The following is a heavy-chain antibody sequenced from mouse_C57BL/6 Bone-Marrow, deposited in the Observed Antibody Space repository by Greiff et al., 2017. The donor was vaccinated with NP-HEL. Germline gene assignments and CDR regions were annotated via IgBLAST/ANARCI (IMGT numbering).Heavy chain of an antibody. J-gene: IGHJ3*01. Sequence: VQRVESGPELVKPGASVKISCKASGYAFSSSWMNWVKQRPGKGLEWIGRIYPGDGDTNYNGKFKGKATLTADKSSSTAYMQLSSLTSEDSAVYCCAGREAYWGQGTLVTVSA. V-gene: IGHV1-82*01. CDR2: IYPGDGDT. CDR3: AGREAY. CDR1: GYAFSSSW.